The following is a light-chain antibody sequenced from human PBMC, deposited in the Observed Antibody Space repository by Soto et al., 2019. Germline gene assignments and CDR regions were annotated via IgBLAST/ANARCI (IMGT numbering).Light chain of an antibody. Sequence: EIVMTQSPATLSVSPGERATLSCRASQSVSSNLAWYQQKPGQAPRLLFYGASTRATGIPVRFSASGSGTEFTLTISSLEAEDFAVYYCQQRRYSLTFGGGTKVEIK. J-gene: IGKJ4*01. CDR3: QQRRYSLT. CDR1: QSVSSN. CDR2: GAS. V-gene: IGKV3-15*01.